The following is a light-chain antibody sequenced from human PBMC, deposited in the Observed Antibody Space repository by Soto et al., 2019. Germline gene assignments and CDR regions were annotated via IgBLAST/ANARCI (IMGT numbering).Light chain of an antibody. CDR2: DVS. CDR1: SSDVGGYNY. J-gene: IGLJ1*01. V-gene: IGLV2-14*01. Sequence: QSALTQPASVSGSPGQSITISCTGTSSDVGGYNYVSWYQQHPGKAPKLMIYDVSNRPSGVSNRFSSSKSGNTASLTISGLQAEDEADYYCSSYTSSRRVFGTGTKAPS. CDR3: SSYTSSRRV.